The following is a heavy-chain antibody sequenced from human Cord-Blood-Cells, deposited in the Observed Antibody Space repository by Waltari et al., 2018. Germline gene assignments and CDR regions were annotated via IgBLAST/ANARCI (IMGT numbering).Heavy chain of an antibody. J-gene: IGHJ3*02. V-gene: IGHV1-8*03. CDR3: ARVPLGVVPAAKGAFDI. CDR2: MNPNSGNT. D-gene: IGHD2-2*01. Sequence: QVQLVQSGAEVKKPGASVKVSCKASGYTFTSYDINWVRQATGQGLEWMGWMNPNSGNTGYAQKFQGGVTITRNTSISTAYMELSSLRSEDTAVYYCARVPLGVVPAAKGAFDIWGQGTMVTVSS. CDR1: GYTFTSYD.